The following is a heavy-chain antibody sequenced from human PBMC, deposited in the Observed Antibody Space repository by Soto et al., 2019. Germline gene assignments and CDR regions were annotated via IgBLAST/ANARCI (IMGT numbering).Heavy chain of an antibody. CDR1: GFTFSSYS. J-gene: IGHJ6*03. CDR3: ARAHGSGLRFQLYYYYMDV. CDR2: ISSSSSTI. D-gene: IGHD5-12*01. Sequence: GGSLRLSCAASGFTFSSYSMNWVRQAPGKGLEWVSYISSSSSTIYYADSVKGRFTISRDNAKNSLYLQMNSLRAEDTAVYYCARAHGSGLRFQLYYYYMDVWGKGTTVTVSS. V-gene: IGHV3-48*01.